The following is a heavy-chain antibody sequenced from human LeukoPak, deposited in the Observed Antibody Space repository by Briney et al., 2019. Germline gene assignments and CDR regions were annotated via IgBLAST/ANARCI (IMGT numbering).Heavy chain of an antibody. Sequence: PSETLSLTCAVSGGSISSGGYSWSWIRQPPGKGLVWIGYIYHSGSTYYNPSLKSRVTISVDTSKNQFSLKLSSVTAADTAVYYCARGSPHSSSPFDYWGQGTLVTVSS. CDR2: IYHSGST. CDR3: ARGSPHSSSPFDY. J-gene: IGHJ4*02. D-gene: IGHD6-6*01. V-gene: IGHV4-30-2*01. CDR1: GGSISSGGYS.